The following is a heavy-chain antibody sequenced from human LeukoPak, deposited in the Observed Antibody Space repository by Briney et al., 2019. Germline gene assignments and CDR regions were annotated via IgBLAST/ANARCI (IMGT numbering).Heavy chain of an antibody. J-gene: IGHJ3*02. Sequence: ASVKVSCKASGYTFTGYYMHWVRQAPGQGLEWMGRINPKSGGTNYAQKFQGRVTMTRDTSISTAHMELSRLRSDDTAVYYCARDPVYYDSSGYNDAFDIWGQGTMVTVSS. D-gene: IGHD3-22*01. CDR1: GYTFTGYY. CDR3: ARDPVYYDSSGYNDAFDI. V-gene: IGHV1-2*06. CDR2: INPKSGGT.